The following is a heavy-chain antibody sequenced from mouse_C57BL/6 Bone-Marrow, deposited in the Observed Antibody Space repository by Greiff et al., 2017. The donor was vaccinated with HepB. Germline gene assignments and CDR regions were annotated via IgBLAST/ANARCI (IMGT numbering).Heavy chain of an antibody. V-gene: IGHV1-78*01. J-gene: IGHJ1*03. Sequence: QVQLQQSDAELVKPGASVKISCKVSGYTFTDHTIHWMKQRPEQGLEWIGYIYPRDGSTKYNEKFKGKATLTADKSSSTAYMQLNSLTSEDSAVYFCARKIHYYGSSWYFDVWGTGTTVTVSS. CDR3: ARKIHYYGSSWYFDV. CDR1: GYTFTDHT. D-gene: IGHD1-1*01. CDR2: IYPRDGST.